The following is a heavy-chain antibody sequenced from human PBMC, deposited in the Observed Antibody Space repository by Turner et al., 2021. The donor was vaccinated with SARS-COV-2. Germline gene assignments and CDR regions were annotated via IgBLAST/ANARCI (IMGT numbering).Heavy chain of an antibody. CDR3: AKAVPGSGWFDP. D-gene: IGHD3-10*01. Sequence: QVKLQESGPGLLKPSQTLSLTCTVPGVSITSGSSFWTWIRQPAGRGLEWIGRISTSGNTVGIPDYNPSLKSRVSISVDSSKNQFSLKLTSVTAADTAVYHCAKAVPGSGWFDPWGQGSLVTVSS. J-gene: IGHJ5*02. V-gene: IGHV4-61*02. CDR1: GVSITSGSSF. CDR2: ISTSGNTVGIP.